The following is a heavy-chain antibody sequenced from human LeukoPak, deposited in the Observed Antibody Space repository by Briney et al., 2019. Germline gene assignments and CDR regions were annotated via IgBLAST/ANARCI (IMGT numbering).Heavy chain of an antibody. Sequence: GGSLRLSCVPSGITFSNSALSWVRQAPGKGLEWVSAISGSGGSTYYADSVKGRFTISRDNSKNTLYLQMNSLRAEDTAVYYCGLTSSGYTIDYWGQGTLVTVSS. J-gene: IGHJ4*02. CDR2: ISGSGGST. D-gene: IGHD3-22*01. CDR1: GITFSNSA. CDR3: GLTSSGYTIDY. V-gene: IGHV3-23*01.